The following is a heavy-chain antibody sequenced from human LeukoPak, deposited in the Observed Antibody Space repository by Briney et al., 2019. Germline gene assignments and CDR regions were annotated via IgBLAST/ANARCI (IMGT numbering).Heavy chain of an antibody. D-gene: IGHD2-2*01. J-gene: IGHJ5*02. CDR1: GVSISSGSYY. Sequence: PSQTLSLTCTVSGVSISSGSYYWSWIRQPAGKGLEWIGRIYTSGSTNYNPSLKSRVTISVDTSKNQFSLKLSSVTAADTAVYYCARFVQLLNWFDPWGQGTLVTVSS. V-gene: IGHV4-61*02. CDR2: IYTSGST. CDR3: ARFVQLLNWFDP.